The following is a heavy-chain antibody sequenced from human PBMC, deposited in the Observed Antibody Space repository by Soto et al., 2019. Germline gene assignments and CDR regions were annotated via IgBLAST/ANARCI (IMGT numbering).Heavy chain of an antibody. Sequence: VQLQESGPGLVKPSQTLSLTCTVSGGSISSSGYNWSWIRQHPGKGLEWIGYIYYSGSTYYNPSLKSRVTXSXXXSXXQFSLKLSSVTAADTAVYFCARYGSGSYYPTTFDYWGQGTLVTVSS. J-gene: IGHJ4*02. CDR3: ARYGSGSYYPTTFDY. V-gene: IGHV4-31*03. D-gene: IGHD3-10*01. CDR1: GGSISSSGYN. CDR2: IYYSGST.